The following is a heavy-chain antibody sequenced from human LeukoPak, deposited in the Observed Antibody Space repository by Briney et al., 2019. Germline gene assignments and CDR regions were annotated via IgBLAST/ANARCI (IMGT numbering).Heavy chain of an antibody. CDR1: GFTFSSYG. Sequence: GGSLRLSCAASGFTFSSYGMHWVRQAPGKGLEWVAFIRYDGSNKYYADSVKGRFTISRDNSKNTLYLQMNSLRAEDTAVYYCAKSGFYDILTGYYAPLGAFDIWGQGTMVTVSP. CDR3: AKSGFYDILTGYYAPLGAFDI. V-gene: IGHV3-30*02. CDR2: IRYDGSNK. J-gene: IGHJ3*02. D-gene: IGHD3-9*01.